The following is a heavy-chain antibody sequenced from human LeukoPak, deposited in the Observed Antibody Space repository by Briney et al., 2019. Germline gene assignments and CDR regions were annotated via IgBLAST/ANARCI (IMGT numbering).Heavy chain of an antibody. D-gene: IGHD5-12*01. V-gene: IGHV1-69*05. CDR3: AKGHIVATIMSHFDY. CDR1: GGTFSSYA. CDR2: IIPIFGTA. Sequence: GASVKVSCKASGGTFSSYAISWVRQAPGQGLEWMGGIIPIFGTANYAQKFQGRVTITTDESTSTAYMELSSLRSEDTAVYYCAKGHIVATIMSHFDYWGQGTLVTVSS. J-gene: IGHJ4*02.